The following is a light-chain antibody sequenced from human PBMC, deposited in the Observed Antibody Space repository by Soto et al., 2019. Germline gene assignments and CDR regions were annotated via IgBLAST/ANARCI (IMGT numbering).Light chain of an antibody. Sequence: QTTQSPSSFSPHVGAVVTITCRSSQSISSYLNWYQQKPGKAPKLLIYAASSLQSGVPSRFSGSGSGTDFTLTIRSLQPEDFATYYCQQSYSTPRVTFGKGQRREIK. V-gene: IGKV1-39*01. CDR2: AAS. CDR3: QQSYSTPRVT. CDR1: QSISSY. J-gene: IGKJ5*01.